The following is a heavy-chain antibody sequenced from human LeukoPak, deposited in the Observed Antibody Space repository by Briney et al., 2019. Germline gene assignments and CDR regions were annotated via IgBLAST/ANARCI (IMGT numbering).Heavy chain of an antibody. V-gene: IGHV3-23*01. J-gene: IGHJ4*02. CDR2: ISGYGGST. CDR1: GFTFSSYA. Sequence: GGSLRLSCAASGFTFSSYAMSWVRQAPGKGLEWVSAISGYGGSTYYADSVKGRFTISRDNSKNTLYLQMNSLRAEDTAVYYWAKDNYDFWGGYYPHSFDYWGQGTLVTVSS. D-gene: IGHD3-3*01. CDR3: AKDNYDFWGGYYPHSFDY.